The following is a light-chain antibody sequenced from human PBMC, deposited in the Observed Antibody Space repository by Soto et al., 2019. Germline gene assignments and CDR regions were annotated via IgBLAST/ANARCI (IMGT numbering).Light chain of an antibody. V-gene: IGKV3-11*01. CDR1: QSGRSY. Sequence: DIVLTQSPATLSLSPGDRATLSCRASQSGRSYLAWYQQKPGQAPRLLIYEASIRATGIPARFSGSGSGTDFTLTISSLEPDDFAVYYCQHRSNWPPTFGGGTKVEIK. CDR3: QHRSNWPPT. CDR2: EAS. J-gene: IGKJ4*01.